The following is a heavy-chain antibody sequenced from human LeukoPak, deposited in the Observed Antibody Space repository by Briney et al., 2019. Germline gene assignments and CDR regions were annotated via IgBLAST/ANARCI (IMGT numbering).Heavy chain of an antibody. J-gene: IGHJ3*01. CDR3: ARARRLTYNSGTKDFYTDALDL. Sequence: GGSLRLSCAASGFIFSSHDMHWVRQPPGKGLEWVSAIGTAGDTYYPGSVRGRFTISREDAKNSLYLQINSLRPGDTAVNYCARARRLTYNSGTKDFYTDALDLWGQGTMVTVSS. CDR1: GFIFSSHD. CDR2: IGTAGDT. D-gene: IGHD1-20*01. V-gene: IGHV3-13*01.